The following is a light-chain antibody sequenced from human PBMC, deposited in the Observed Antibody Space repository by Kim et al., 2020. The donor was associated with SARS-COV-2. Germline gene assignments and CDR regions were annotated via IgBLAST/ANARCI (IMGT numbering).Light chain of an antibody. CDR1: SSDVGGYNY. V-gene: IGLV2-14*03. J-gene: IGLJ3*02. Sequence: QSITISCTGTSSDVGGYNYVSWYQQHPGKAPKLMIYDVTNRPSGVSNRISGSKSGNTASLTISGLQAEDEADYYCTSYTDTSTLVVFGGGTKLTVL. CDR3: TSYTDTSTLVV. CDR2: DVT.